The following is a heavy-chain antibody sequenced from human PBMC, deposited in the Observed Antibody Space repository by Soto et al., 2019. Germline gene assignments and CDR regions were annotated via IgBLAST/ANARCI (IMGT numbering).Heavy chain of an antibody. CDR3: AGGGSCYVCAFDI. CDR2: IIPIFGTA. Sequence: SVKVSCKSSGGTFSSYAISWVRQAPGQGLEWMGGIIPIFGTANYAQKFQGRVTITADESTSTAYMELSSLRSEDTAVYYCAGGGSCYVCAFDIWGQGTMVTVSS. J-gene: IGHJ3*02. CDR1: GGTFSSYA. D-gene: IGHD2-15*01. V-gene: IGHV1-69*13.